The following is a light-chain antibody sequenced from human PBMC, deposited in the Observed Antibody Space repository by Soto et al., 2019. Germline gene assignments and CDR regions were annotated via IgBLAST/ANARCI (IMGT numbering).Light chain of an antibody. CDR3: QQYNNWPPRIT. V-gene: IGKV3-15*01. CDR1: QSVSSN. CDR2: GAS. J-gene: IGKJ4*01. Sequence: EIVMTQSPATLSVSPGERATRSCRASQSVSSNVAWYQQKPGQAPRLLIYGASTRATGIPARFSGSGSGTEFTLTISSLQSEDFAVYYCQQYNNWPPRITFGGGTKVEIK.